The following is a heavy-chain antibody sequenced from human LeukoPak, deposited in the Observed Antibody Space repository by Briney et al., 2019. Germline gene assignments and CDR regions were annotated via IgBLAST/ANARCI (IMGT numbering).Heavy chain of an antibody. CDR2: ISSSSSYI. CDR1: GFMFSIYS. Sequence: GGSLRLSCAASGFMFSIYSMNWVRQAPGKGLEWVSSISSSSSYIYYADSVKGRFTISRDNANNSLYLQMDSLRVEDAAVYYCARDGPDSSSSDFDYWGQGTLVTVSS. CDR3: ARDGPDSSSSDFDY. V-gene: IGHV3-21*01. J-gene: IGHJ4*02. D-gene: IGHD6-6*01.